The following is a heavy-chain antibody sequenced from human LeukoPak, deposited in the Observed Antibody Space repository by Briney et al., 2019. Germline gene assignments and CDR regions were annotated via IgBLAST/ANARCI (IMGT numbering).Heavy chain of an antibody. D-gene: IGHD3-3*01. CDR1: GGSFSNYY. Sequence: SETLSLTCAVYGGSFSNYYWTWIRQPPGKGLEWVGEIDHSGSSHYNPSLKSRVTISVDTSKKQLSLKLSSVTAADTAVYYCARGLEDRISIFGVVKFYHFDFWGQGTLVTVSS. CDR3: ARGLEDRISIFGVVKFYHFDF. V-gene: IGHV4-34*01. CDR2: IDHSGSS. J-gene: IGHJ4*02.